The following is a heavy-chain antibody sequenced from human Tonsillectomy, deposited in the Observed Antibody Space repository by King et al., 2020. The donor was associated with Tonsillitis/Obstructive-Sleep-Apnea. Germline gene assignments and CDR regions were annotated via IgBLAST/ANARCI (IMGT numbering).Heavy chain of an antibody. Sequence: VQLVESGGGVVQPGGSLRLSCAASGFTFRTYAMSWVRQAPGKGLEWVSVISDNGSGTYYAVSVKGRFTISRDNSKNTLYLQMSSLRADDTAVYYCAGGPAGADYYYMDVWGKGTTVTVSS. CDR3: AGGPAGADYYYMDV. D-gene: IGHD6-19*01. CDR1: GFTFRTYA. V-gene: IGHV3-23*04. CDR2: ISDNGSGT. J-gene: IGHJ6*03.